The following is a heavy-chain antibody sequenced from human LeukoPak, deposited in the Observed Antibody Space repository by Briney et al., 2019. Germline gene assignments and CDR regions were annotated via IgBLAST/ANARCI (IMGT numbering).Heavy chain of an antibody. D-gene: IGHD6-13*01. CDR1: GFTFSTYE. J-gene: IGHJ4*02. Sequence: GGSLRLSCAASGFTFSTYEMTWVRQAPGKGLEWLSYIAASGSTTLYADSVKGRFSISRDNAKNSLYLQMNSLRAEDTAAYYCARGAAGAGSRGDYWGRGTLVTVSS. V-gene: IGHV3-48*03. CDR2: IAASGSTT. CDR3: ARGAAGAGSRGDY.